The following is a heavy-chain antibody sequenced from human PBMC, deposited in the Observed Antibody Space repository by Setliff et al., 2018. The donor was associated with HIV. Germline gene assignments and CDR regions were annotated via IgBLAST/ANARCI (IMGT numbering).Heavy chain of an antibody. Sequence: PGGSLRLSCAASGFTFSSYGMHWVRQAPGKGLEWVSLISYDGSNKYYADSVKGRFSISRDNPKNTVYLQMNSLRAEDTALYYCAKIPHTGDSAYDVWGQGNPGHR. J-gene: IGHJ3*01. CDR1: GFTFSSYG. D-gene: IGHD7-27*01. CDR2: ISYDGSNK. V-gene: IGHV3-30*18. CDR3: AKIPHTGDSAYDV.